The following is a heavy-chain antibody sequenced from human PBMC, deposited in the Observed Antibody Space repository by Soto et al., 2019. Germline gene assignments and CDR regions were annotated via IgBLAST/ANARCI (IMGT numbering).Heavy chain of an antibody. Sequence: PGGSLRLSCAASGFTFSSYGMHWVRQAPGKGLEWVAVIWYDGSNKYYADSVKGRFTISRDNSKNTLYLQMNSLRAEDTAVYYCARDPGTAGEYYYYGMDVWGQGTMVTVSS. CDR3: ARDPGTAGEYYYYGMDV. CDR1: GFTFSSYG. D-gene: IGHD1-1*01. V-gene: IGHV3-33*01. J-gene: IGHJ6*02. CDR2: IWYDGSNK.